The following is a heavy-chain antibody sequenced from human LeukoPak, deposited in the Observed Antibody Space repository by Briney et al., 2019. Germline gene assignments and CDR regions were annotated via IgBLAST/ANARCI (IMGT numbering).Heavy chain of an antibody. J-gene: IGHJ4*02. D-gene: IGHD3-22*01. CDR2: FTNSGDST. CDR3: ATGVSRGQYYYDSSGY. V-gene: IGHV3-23*01. CDR1: GFALISYS. Sequence: GGSLRLSCAASGFALISYSMSSVRAAPGKGLEWVSPFTNSGDSTYYAHSVKGQFTISRDNQNRILSLQLNSLSADGHAVFYCATGVSRGQYYYDSSGYGGQGTLVTVSS.